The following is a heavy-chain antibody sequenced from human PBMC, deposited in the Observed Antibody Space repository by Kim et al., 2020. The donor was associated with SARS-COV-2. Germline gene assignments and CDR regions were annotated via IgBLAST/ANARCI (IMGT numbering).Heavy chain of an antibody. Sequence: QGRVTMTRDTSTSTVYMELSSLRSEDTAVYYCARDIGSRVAVAGDDAFDIWGQGTMVTVSS. J-gene: IGHJ3*02. D-gene: IGHD6-19*01. V-gene: IGHV1-46*01. CDR3: ARDIGSRVAVAGDDAFDI.